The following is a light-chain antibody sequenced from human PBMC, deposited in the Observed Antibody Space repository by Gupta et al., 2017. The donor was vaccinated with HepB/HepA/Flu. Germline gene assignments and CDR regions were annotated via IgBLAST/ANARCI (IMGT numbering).Light chain of an antibody. V-gene: IGKV3-15*01. CDR2: GTS. J-gene: IGKJ1*01. CDR1: QSVGRN. CDR3: HQYNKWPPRT. Sequence: VVLTQSPASLSVSPGERATLSCRASQSVGRNLAWYQQKPGQSPRLLIYGTSTRASGVPDRFSGSGSGTEFTLTINSLQSEDFAVYYCHQYNKWPPRTFGQGTKVEVK.